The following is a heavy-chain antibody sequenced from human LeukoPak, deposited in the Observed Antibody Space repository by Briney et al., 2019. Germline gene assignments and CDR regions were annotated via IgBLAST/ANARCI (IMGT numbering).Heavy chain of an antibody. CDR1: GFTFSSYW. J-gene: IGHJ4*02. CDR2: INTDGSST. D-gene: IGHD3-22*01. Sequence: GRSLRLSCAASGFTFSSYWMHWVRQAPGKGLVWVSRINTDGSSTTYADSVKGRFTISRDNAKNTLYLQMNSLRAEDTAVYYCARVATYYDSSGYNSGYFDYWGQGTLVTVSS. V-gene: IGHV3-74*01. CDR3: ARVATYYDSSGYNSGYFDY.